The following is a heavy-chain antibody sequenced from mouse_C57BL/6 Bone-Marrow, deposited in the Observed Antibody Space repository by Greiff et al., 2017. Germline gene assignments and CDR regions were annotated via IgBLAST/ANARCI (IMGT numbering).Heavy chain of an antibody. CDR3: TREGVLYYSNYGAMDY. Sequence: QVQLKQSGAELVRPGASVTLSCKASGYTFTDYEMHWVKQTPVHGLEWIGAIDPEPGGTAYNQKFKGKAKLTADKSSSTAYMELRSLTSEDSAVYYCTREGVLYYSNYGAMDYWGQGTSVTVSS. J-gene: IGHJ4*01. V-gene: IGHV1-15*01. D-gene: IGHD2-5*01. CDR2: IDPEPGGT. CDR1: GYTFTDYE.